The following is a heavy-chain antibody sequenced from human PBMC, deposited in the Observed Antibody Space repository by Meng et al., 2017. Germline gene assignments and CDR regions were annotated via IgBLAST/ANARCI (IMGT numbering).Heavy chain of an antibody. Sequence: QVQLQESGPGLVRPSETLSLTCTVSGDSVTVGSHYWSWIRQPPGKGLEWIGYIDYGGSTSYNPSLRSRVTISVDTSNNQFSLKLSSVTAADTAVFYCARTRGDYYFDYWGQGTLVTSPQ. D-gene: IGHD3-16*01. CDR1: GDSVTVGSHY. CDR3: ARTRGDYYFDY. V-gene: IGHV4-61*01. CDR2: IDYGGST. J-gene: IGHJ4*02.